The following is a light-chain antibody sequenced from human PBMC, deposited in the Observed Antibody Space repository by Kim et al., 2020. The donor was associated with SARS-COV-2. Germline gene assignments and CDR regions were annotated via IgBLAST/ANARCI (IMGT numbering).Light chain of an antibody. J-gene: IGLJ2*01. CDR1: SGHSSYV. Sequence: QPVLTQSSSASASLGSSVKVTCTLSSGHSSYVVAWHQQKPGKAPRYLMKVENGGTYNKGSGVPDRFSGSSSGADRHLTISNLQSEDEADYYCETWDSNTRVFGGGTQLTVL. CDR2: VENGGTY. CDR3: ETWDSNTRV. V-gene: IGLV4-60*03.